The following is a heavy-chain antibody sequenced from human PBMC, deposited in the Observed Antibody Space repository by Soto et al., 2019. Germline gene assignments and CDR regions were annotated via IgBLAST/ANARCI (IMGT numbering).Heavy chain of an antibody. J-gene: IGHJ4*02. CDR2: ISSNGGST. Sequence: EVQLVESGEDLVQPGGSLRLSCVASAFTFSNSAMYWVRQAPGKGLECVSSISSNGGSTYYADSVKGRFTISRDNSKNTLYLQMGSLRADDMAVYYCATVGNYGNFDYWGQGTLVTVSS. D-gene: IGHD3-10*01. CDR3: ATVGNYGNFDY. CDR1: AFTFSNSA. V-gene: IGHV3-64*02.